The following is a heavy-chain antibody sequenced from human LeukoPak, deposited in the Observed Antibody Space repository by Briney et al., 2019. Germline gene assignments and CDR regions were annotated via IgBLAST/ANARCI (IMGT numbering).Heavy chain of an antibody. D-gene: IGHD2-2*01. CDR3: ARGVVVPAAIGFDP. CDR1: GGSISSYY. Sequence: PSETLSLTCTVSGGSISSYYWSWIRQPPGKGLEWIGYIYYSGSTNYNPSLKSRVTISVDTSKNQFSLKLGSVTAADTAVYYCARGVVVPAAIGFDPWGQGTLVTVSS. CDR2: IYYSGST. J-gene: IGHJ5*02. V-gene: IGHV4-59*01.